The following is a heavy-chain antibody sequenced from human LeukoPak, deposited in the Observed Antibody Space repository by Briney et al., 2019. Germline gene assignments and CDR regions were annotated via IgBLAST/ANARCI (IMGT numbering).Heavy chain of an antibody. V-gene: IGHV1-18*01. D-gene: IGHD2-2*01. CDR3: ARVEAYCTRTSCHDY. J-gene: IGHJ4*02. Sequence: ASVKVSCKASGYTFTSYGINWVRQAPGQGLEWMGWISAYSGNRNYAQKLQGRVTMTTDTSTSTAYMELRSLRSDDTAVYYCARVEAYCTRTSCHDYWGQGTLVTVSS. CDR1: GYTFTSYG. CDR2: ISAYSGNR.